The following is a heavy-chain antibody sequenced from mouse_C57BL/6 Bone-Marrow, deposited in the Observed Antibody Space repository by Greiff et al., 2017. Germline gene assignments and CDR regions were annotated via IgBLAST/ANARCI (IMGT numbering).Heavy chain of an antibody. D-gene: IGHD3-2*02. CDR3: AREDSSGYLFAY. Sequence: QVQLQQPGAGLVKPGASVKLSCKASGYTFTSYWMHWVKQRPGQGLEWIGRIHPNSGSTNYNEKFKSKATLTVDKSSSTAYMQLSSLTSEDSAVYYCAREDSSGYLFAYWGQGTTLTVSS. CDR2: IHPNSGST. J-gene: IGHJ2*01. V-gene: IGHV1-64*01. CDR1: GYTFTSYW.